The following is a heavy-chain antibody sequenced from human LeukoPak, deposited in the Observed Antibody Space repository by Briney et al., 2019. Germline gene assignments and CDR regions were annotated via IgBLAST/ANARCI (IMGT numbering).Heavy chain of an antibody. V-gene: IGHV1-46*01. CDR2: INPRGGST. CDR1: GYTFTNYF. CDR3: AREGVADSYDSSAYGNWFDP. J-gene: IGHJ5*02. Sequence: ASVKVSCKASGYTFTNYFMHWVRQAPGQGLEWMGIINPRGGSTGYAQKFQGRITMTTDMSTRTVYMELSSLRSEDTAVYYCAREGVADSYDSSAYGNWFDPWGQGTLVTVSS. D-gene: IGHD3-22*01.